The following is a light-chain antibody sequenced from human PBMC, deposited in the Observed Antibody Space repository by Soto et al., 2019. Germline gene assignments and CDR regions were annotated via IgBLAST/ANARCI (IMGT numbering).Light chain of an antibody. Sequence: QSVLTQPPSASGTPGQRVTISCTGSNSNIGTYTVYWYQQLPGTAPKLLIYTDYQRPSGVPDRFSGSRSGTSASLAISGLQSEDEADYYCASWDDSLSGGVFGGGTKLTVL. V-gene: IGLV1-44*01. J-gene: IGLJ3*02. CDR3: ASWDDSLSGGV. CDR1: NSNIGTYT. CDR2: TDY.